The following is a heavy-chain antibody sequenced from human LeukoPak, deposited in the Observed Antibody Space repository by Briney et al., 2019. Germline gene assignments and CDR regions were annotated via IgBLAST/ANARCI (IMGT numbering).Heavy chain of an antibody. CDR1: GGTFSSYA. V-gene: IGHV1-46*01. Sequence: ASVKVSCKASGGTFSSYAISWVRQAPGQGLEWMGIINPSGGSTSYPQKFQGRVTMTRDTSTSTVYMELSSLRSEDTAVYYCARKLGSGSDYWGQGTLVTVSS. D-gene: IGHD3-10*01. CDR2: INPSGGST. CDR3: ARKLGSGSDY. J-gene: IGHJ4*02.